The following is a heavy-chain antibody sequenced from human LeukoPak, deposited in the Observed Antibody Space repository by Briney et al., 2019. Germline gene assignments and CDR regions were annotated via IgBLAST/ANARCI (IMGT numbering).Heavy chain of an antibody. Sequence: QPGGSLRLSSAASGFTFTTYYMTWVRQAPGKGLEWLANISQDGRTKYYADSVEGRFAISRDNAINSVFLQMNSVRAEDTAVYYCARENWSNDYWGQGTLVTVSS. CDR1: GFTFTTYY. J-gene: IGHJ4*02. CDR3: ARENWSNDY. CDR2: ISQDGRTK. V-gene: IGHV3-7*01. D-gene: IGHD1-1*01.